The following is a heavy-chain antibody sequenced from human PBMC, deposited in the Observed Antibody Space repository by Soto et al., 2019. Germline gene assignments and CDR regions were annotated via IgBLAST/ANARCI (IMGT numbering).Heavy chain of an antibody. Sequence: ASVKVSCKASGYSFATYGFSWVRQAPGQGLECVGWISAHNGNTHYSQKFQGRVTLTTDTSTNTGYMELRSLTSDDTAVYFCATEPIYYNDGSGYYPLGHWGQGTLVTVSS. CDR3: ATEPIYYNDGSGYYPLGH. CDR1: GYSFATYG. V-gene: IGHV1-18*04. CDR2: ISAHNGNT. J-gene: IGHJ4*02. D-gene: IGHD3-22*01.